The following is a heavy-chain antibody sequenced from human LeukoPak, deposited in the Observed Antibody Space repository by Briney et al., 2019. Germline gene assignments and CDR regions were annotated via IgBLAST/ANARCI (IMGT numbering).Heavy chain of an antibody. CDR2: IYYSGTT. Sequence: PSETLSLTCTVSGGSISYYYWNWIRQSPGKGLEWIGYIYYSGTTNYNPSLKSRVTISVDTSKNQFSLQLRSVTAADTAVYYCAREDPQTTVPEGMDVWGQGTTVTVSS. CDR1: GGSISYYY. CDR3: AREDPQTTVPEGMDV. V-gene: IGHV4-59*01. J-gene: IGHJ6*02. D-gene: IGHD4-17*01.